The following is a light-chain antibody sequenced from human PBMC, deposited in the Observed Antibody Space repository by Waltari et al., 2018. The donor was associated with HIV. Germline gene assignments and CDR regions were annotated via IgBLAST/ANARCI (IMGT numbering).Light chain of an antibody. Sequence: QSALTQPASVSGSPGQSITISCTGTSSDVGSYTLVSWYQQSPGKAPRLMIYEVDKRPSGISDRFSGSKSGNTASLTISGLQADDEADYYCCSFAGTYIYYVFGTGTKVTVL. CDR3: CSFAGTYIYYV. J-gene: IGLJ1*01. CDR1: SSDVGSYTL. CDR2: EVD. V-gene: IGLV2-23*02.